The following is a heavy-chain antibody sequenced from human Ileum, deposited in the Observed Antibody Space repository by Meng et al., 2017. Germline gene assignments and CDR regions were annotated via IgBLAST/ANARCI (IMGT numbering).Heavy chain of an antibody. Sequence: ASGPGLLEPSGTLSLTCAVSGASISSGYWWSWVRQPPGKGLEWIGEIHHGGGTNYNPSLKSRVTISVDKSSNQYTLRLTSVTAADTAMYYCARNGAYSADPWGQGTLVTVSS. CDR2: IHHGGGT. CDR3: ARNGAYSADP. CDR1: GASISSGYW. V-gene: IGHV4-4*02. D-gene: IGHD2-21*01. J-gene: IGHJ5*02.